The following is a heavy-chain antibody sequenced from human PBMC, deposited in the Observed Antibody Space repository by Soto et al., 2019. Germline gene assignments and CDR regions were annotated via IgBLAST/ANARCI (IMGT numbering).Heavy chain of an antibody. CDR1: GYTFTSYG. Sequence: ASVKVSCKASGYTFTSYGISWVRQAPGQGLEWMGWISAYNGNTNYAQKLQGRVTMTTDTSTSTAYMELRSLRSDDTAVYYCARSVYYDSSGYYSVVNAFDIWGQGTMVTASS. J-gene: IGHJ3*02. V-gene: IGHV1-18*04. CDR2: ISAYNGNT. D-gene: IGHD3-22*01. CDR3: ARSVYYDSSGYYSVVNAFDI.